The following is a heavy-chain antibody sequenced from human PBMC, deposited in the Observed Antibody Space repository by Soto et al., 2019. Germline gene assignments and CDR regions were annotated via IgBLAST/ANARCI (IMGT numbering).Heavy chain of an antibody. V-gene: IGHV4-31*02. D-gene: IGHD3-16*01. CDR2: IYYSGST. CDR1: GGSISSGGYY. J-gene: IGHJ5*02. Sequence: SETLSLTCTVSGGSISSGGYYWSWIRQHPGKGLEWIGYIYYSGSTYYNPSLKSRVTISVDTSKNQFSLKLSSVTAADTAVYYCARFLPGGSSWFDPWGQGTLVTVSS. CDR3: ARFLPGGSSWFDP.